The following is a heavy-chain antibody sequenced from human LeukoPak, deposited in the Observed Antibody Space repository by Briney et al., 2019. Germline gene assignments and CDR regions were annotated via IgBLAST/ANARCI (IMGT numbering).Heavy chain of an antibody. CDR3: ARVWELSYDH. D-gene: IGHD3-10*01. CDR1: GFTFSDYY. J-gene: IGHJ4*02. Sequence: PGGSLRLSCAASGFTFSDYYMSWIRQAPGKGLEWVSYISSSDSTMYYADSVKGRFTISRDNAENSLYLQMDSLTAEDAAVYYCARVWELSYDHWGQGILVTVSS. V-gene: IGHV3-11*01. CDR2: ISSSDSTM.